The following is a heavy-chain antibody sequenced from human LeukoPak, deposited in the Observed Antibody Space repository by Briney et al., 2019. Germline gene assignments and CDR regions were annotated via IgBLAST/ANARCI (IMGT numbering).Heavy chain of an antibody. Sequence: GGSLRLSCAASGFTFSSYEMNWVRQAPGKGLEWVSYISSSGSTIYYADSVKGRFTISRDNAKNSLYLQMNSLRAEDTAVYYCARDLGQYYDTSDNWFDPWGQGTLVSVSS. CDR1: GFTFSSYE. V-gene: IGHV3-48*03. CDR3: ARDLGQYYDTSDNWFDP. J-gene: IGHJ5*02. D-gene: IGHD3-22*01. CDR2: ISSSGSTI.